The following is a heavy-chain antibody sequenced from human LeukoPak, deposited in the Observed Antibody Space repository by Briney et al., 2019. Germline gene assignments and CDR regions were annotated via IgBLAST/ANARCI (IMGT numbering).Heavy chain of an antibody. V-gene: IGHV1-2*06. CDR2: INPNSGGT. CDR3: ARDYVTMVLGVGPLLSY. J-gene: IGHJ4*02. CDR1: GYTFTGYY. Sequence: ASVKVSCKASGYTFTGYYMHWVRQAPGQGLEWMGRINPNSGGTNYAQKFQGRVTMTRDTSISTAYMELSRLRSDDTAVYYCARDYVTMVLGVGPLLSYWGQGTLVTVSS. D-gene: IGHD3-10*01.